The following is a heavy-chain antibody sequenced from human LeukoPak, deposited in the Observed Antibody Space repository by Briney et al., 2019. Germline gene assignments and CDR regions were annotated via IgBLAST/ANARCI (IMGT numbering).Heavy chain of an antibody. CDR2: IRYDGSNR. D-gene: IGHD3-10*01. CDR1: GFTFSSYG. Sequence: GGSLRLSCAASGFTFSSYGMHWVRQAPGKGLEWVAFIRYDGSNRYYADSVKGRFTISRDNSKNTLYLQMNSLRAEGTAVYYCATEPNYYGSGSYYTDFDYWGQGTLVTVSS. CDR3: ATEPNYYGSGSYYTDFDY. V-gene: IGHV3-30*02. J-gene: IGHJ4*02.